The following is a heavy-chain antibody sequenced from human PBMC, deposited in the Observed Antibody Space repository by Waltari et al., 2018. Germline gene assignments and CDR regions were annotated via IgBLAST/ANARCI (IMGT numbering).Heavy chain of an antibody. CDR2: INHSGST. J-gene: IGHJ6*02. Sequence: QLQLQQCGAGLLKPSETLSLACAVYCGSFRGYYWSWIRHPPVKGREGIGEINHSGSTNYKPARKSRVTISVDTSKNQFSPKPSSVTAADTAVYYCARDAYSSSWYGKYYYSSYGMDVWGQGTTVTVSS. D-gene: IGHD6-13*01. CDR1: CGSFRGYY. CDR3: ARDAYSSSWYGKYYYSSYGMDV. V-gene: IGHV4-34*01.